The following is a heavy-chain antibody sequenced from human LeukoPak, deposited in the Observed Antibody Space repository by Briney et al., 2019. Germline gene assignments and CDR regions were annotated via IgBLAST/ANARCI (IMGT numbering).Heavy chain of an antibody. CDR1: GFTFSSYS. Sequence: GGSLRLSCAASGFTFSSYSMNWVRQAPGKGLEWVSSISSSSSYIYYADSVKGRFTISRDNAKNSLYLQMNSLRAEDTAVYYCARDSSGYYEYYFDYWGQGTLVTVSS. V-gene: IGHV3-21*01. CDR3: ARDSSGYYEYYFDY. CDR2: ISSSSSYI. J-gene: IGHJ4*02. D-gene: IGHD3-22*01.